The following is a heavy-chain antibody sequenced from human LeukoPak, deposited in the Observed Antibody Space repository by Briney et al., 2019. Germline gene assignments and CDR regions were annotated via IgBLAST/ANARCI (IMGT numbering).Heavy chain of an antibody. J-gene: IGHJ4*02. CDR3: ARVGDNYYGDQFFDY. Sequence: GGSLRPSCAASGFTFSSYSMNWVRQAPGKGLEWVSYISSSSSTIYYADSVKGRFTISRDNAKNSLYLQMNSLRAEDTAVYYCARVGDNYYGDQFFDYWGQGTLVTVSS. CDR2: ISSSSSTI. D-gene: IGHD4-17*01. V-gene: IGHV3-48*04. CDR1: GFTFSSYS.